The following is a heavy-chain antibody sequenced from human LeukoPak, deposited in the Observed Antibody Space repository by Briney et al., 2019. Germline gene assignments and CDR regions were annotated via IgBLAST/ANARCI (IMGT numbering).Heavy chain of an antibody. CDR1: AFTFSSYA. V-gene: IGHV3-23*01. CDR2: ISGISGST. J-gene: IGHJ4*02. D-gene: IGHD3-22*01. CDR3: AKRYYDSSGYGWFDY. Sequence: PGASLRLSCAASAFTFSSYAMSWVRQAPGKGLEWVSTISGISGSTYYADSVKGRFTISRDNSKNTLYLQMNSLRAEDTAVYYCAKRYYDSSGYGWFDYWGQGTLVTVSS.